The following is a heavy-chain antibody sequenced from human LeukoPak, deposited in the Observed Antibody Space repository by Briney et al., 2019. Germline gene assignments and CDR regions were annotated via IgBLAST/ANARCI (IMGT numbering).Heavy chain of an antibody. D-gene: IGHD3-3*01. CDR2: MNHSGST. CDR1: GGSFSGYL. Sequence: SETLSLTCAVNGGSFSGYLWSWIRQPPGKGLEWIGGMNHSGSTYYNASLKSRITISVDTSKRQFSLRMNSVTAADTAVYFCAGYYSSIYGMDVWGQGTSVTVSS. V-gene: IGHV4-34*01. J-gene: IGHJ6*02. CDR3: AGYYSSIYGMDV.